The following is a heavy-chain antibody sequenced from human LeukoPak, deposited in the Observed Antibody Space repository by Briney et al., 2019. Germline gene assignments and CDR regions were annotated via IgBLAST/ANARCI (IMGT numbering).Heavy chain of an antibody. CDR1: GGSFSGYY. D-gene: IGHD6-13*01. Sequence: PSETLSLTCAVYGGSFSGYYWSWIRQPPGKGLEWLGYVYYTGSTNYNPSLKSRVTISVDMSKNQFSLKLSSVTAADTAVYYCARDRDSSWMYWFDSWGQGILVTVSS. CDR2: VYYTGST. J-gene: IGHJ5*01. V-gene: IGHV4-59*01. CDR3: ARDRDSSWMYWFDS.